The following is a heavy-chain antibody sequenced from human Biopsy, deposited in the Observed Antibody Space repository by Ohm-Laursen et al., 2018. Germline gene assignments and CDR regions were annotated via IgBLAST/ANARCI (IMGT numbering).Heavy chain of an antibody. V-gene: IGHV1-2*02. CDR2: INAKTGDT. CDR1: GYTFTGYH. Sequence: GASVKASCKASGYTFTGYHVHWVRQAPGQGLEWMGWINAKTGDTNYAKKFQGRVTMTRDTSISTAYVDLSSLRSDDTAVYYCTRGGYYYDSLSYYYWFDPWGQGTLVTVSS. D-gene: IGHD3-22*01. CDR3: TRGGYYYDSLSYYYWFDP. J-gene: IGHJ5*02.